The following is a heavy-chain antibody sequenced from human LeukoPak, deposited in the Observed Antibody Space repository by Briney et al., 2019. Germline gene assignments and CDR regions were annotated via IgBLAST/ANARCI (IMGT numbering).Heavy chain of an antibody. CDR1: GGSISSSSYY. V-gene: IGHV4-39*01. Sequence: SSETLSLTCTVSGGSISSSSYYWGWIRQPPGKGLEWIGSIYYSGSTYYNPPLKSRVTISVDTSKNQFSLKLSSVTAADTAVYYCARRSLEYYGSGSYPFDYWGQGTLVTVSS. J-gene: IGHJ4*02. CDR3: ARRSLEYYGSGSYPFDY. CDR2: IYYSGST. D-gene: IGHD3-10*01.